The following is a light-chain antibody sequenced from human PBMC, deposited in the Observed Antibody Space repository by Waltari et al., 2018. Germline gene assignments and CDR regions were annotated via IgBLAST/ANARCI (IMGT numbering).Light chain of an antibody. CDR3: AAWDGSLNGVV. CDR2: LNN. V-gene: IGLV1-44*01. Sequence: QSVLTQPPSASGTPGQRVTIPCSGSSSTLGTYNVKWYQRLPGAAPKLLICLNNQRPSGVPDRFSASKSGTSASLAISGLQSEDEADYYCAAWDGSLNGVVFGGGTKLTVL. J-gene: IGLJ2*01. CDR1: SSTLGTYN.